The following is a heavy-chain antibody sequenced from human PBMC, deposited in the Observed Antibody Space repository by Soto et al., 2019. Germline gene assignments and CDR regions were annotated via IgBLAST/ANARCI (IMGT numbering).Heavy chain of an antibody. Sequence: QVQLVQSGAEVKKPGASVKVSCKASGYTFTDYYMHWVRQTPRQRLEWMGWINPNSGTTNYAQKLQGWVTMTRDTSITTVYMEVSRLRSDDTAVYYCARVPRGVYYGMDVWGQGTTVTVSS. D-gene: IGHD3-10*01. CDR1: GYTFTDYY. CDR3: ARVPRGVYYGMDV. V-gene: IGHV1-2*04. J-gene: IGHJ6*02. CDR2: INPNSGTT.